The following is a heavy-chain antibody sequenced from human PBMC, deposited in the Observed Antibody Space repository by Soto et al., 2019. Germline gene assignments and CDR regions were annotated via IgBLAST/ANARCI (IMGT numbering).Heavy chain of an antibody. J-gene: IGHJ4*02. CDR2: IHNSGST. Sequence: SETLSLTCTVSGDSISGYHWNWIRQPPGKGVEWIGYIHNSGSTTYNSSLKSRVTISVDTSKDQFSLKLTSVTAADTAVYYCARDKITGLFDYWGQGTLVTVSS. D-gene: IGHD2-8*02. V-gene: IGHV4-59*12. CDR3: ARDKITGLFDY. CDR1: GDSISGYH.